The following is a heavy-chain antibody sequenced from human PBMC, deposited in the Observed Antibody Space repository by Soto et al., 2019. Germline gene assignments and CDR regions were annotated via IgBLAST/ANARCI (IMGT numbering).Heavy chain of an antibody. Sequence: LRLSCGAAGCNCINYGRRRIRQTPGKGLEWVSAISGSGGSTYYADSVKGRFTISRDNSKNTLYLQMNSLRAEDTAVYYCAKLAVAPGDAFDIWGQGTMVTVSS. CDR2: ISGSGGST. V-gene: IGHV3-23*01. CDR1: GCNCINYG. D-gene: IGHD6-19*01. J-gene: IGHJ3*02. CDR3: AKLAVAPGDAFDI.